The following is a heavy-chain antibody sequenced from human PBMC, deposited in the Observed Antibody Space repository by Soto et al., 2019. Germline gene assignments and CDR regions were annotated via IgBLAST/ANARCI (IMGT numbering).Heavy chain of an antibody. D-gene: IGHD1-7*01. CDR2: INHSGST. Sequence: SETLSLTCAVYGGSFSGYYWSWIRQPPGKGLEWIGEINHSGSTNYNPSLKSRVTISVDTSKNQFSLKLSSVTAADTAVYYCARALRITGTTLSYYYYGMNVWGQGTTVTVSS. CDR3: ARALRITGTTLSYYYYGMNV. V-gene: IGHV4-34*01. J-gene: IGHJ6*02. CDR1: GGSFSGYY.